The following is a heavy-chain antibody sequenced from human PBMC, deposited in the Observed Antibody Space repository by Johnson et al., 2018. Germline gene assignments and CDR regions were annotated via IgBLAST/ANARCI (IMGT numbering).Heavy chain of an antibody. CDR1: GFTFSSYA. CDR3: AKQKDAMMGVDEYFQN. J-gene: IGHJ1*01. V-gene: IGHV3-23*04. Sequence: EVQLVETGGTLVQPGGSLRLSCVGSGFTFSSYAMSWVRQAPGKGLEWVSAISGSGVSTYYADAVKGRCTISRDKSKNTVHPQIDSLRAEDTALYYCAKQKDAMMGVDEYFQNWGQGTLVTVSS. D-gene: IGHD2-2*01. CDR2: ISGSGVST.